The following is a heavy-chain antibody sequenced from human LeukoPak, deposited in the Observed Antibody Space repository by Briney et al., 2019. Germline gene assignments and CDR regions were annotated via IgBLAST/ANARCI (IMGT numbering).Heavy chain of an antibody. CDR2: INHSGGT. Sequence: PSETLSLTCAVYGGSFSGYYWSWIRQPPGKGLEWIGEINHSGGTNYNPSLKSRVTISVDTSKNQFSLKLSSVTAADTAVYYCARVRYYFDYWGQGTLVTVSS. V-gene: IGHV4-34*01. CDR1: GGSFSGYY. J-gene: IGHJ4*02. CDR3: ARVRYYFDY.